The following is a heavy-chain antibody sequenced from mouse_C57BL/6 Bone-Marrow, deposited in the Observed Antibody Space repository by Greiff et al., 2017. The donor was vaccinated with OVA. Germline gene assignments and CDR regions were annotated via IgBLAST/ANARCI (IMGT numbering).Heavy chain of an antibody. J-gene: IGHJ1*03. CDR1: GYSFTDYN. CDR3: AFYYGSSYRYFDV. V-gene: IGHV1-39*01. CDR2: INPNYGTT. Sequence: VQLQQPGPELVKPGASVKISCKASGYSFTDYNMNWVKQSNGKCLEWIGVINPNYGTTSYNQKFKGKATLTVDQSSSTAYMQLNSLTTADSAVYYSAFYYGSSYRYFDVWGTGTTVTVSS. D-gene: IGHD1-1*01.